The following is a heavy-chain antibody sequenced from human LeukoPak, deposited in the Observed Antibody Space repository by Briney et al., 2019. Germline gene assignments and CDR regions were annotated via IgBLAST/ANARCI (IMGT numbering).Heavy chain of an antibody. D-gene: IGHD3-9*01. V-gene: IGHV1-69*06. CDR1: GGTFSSYA. J-gene: IGHJ5*02. Sequence: ASAKVSCKASGGTFSSYAISWVRQAPGQGLEWMGGIIPIFGTANYAQKFQGRVTITADKSTSTAYMELSSLRSEDTAVYYCARNVGVLRYFDWLSNWFDPWGQGTLVTVSS. CDR3: ARNVGVLRYFDWLSNWFDP. CDR2: IIPIFGTA.